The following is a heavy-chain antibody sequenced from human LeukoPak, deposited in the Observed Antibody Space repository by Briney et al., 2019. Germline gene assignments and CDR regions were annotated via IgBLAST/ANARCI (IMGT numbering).Heavy chain of an antibody. CDR3: ARTPPSGHYYYMDV. CDR1: GYTFTSYY. CDR2: INPSGGST. V-gene: IGHV1-46*01. Sequence: ASVKVSCKASGYTFTSYYMHWVRQAPGQGLEWMGIINPSGGSTSYAQKFQGRVTMTRDMSTSTVYMELRSLRSDDTAVYYCARTPPSGHYYYMDVWGKGTTVTISS. J-gene: IGHJ6*03.